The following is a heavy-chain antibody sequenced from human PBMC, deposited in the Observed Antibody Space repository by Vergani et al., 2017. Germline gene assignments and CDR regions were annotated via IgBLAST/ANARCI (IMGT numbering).Heavy chain of an antibody. V-gene: IGHV3-66*02. CDR3: AKESGSYYCFDS. D-gene: IGHD1-26*01. J-gene: IGHJ4*02. Sequence: EVQLVESGGGLVQPGGSLRLSCAASGITVSNNYMSWVRQAPGKGLEWVSVIYSGGRTYYADSVKGRITISRDNSKNTVHLQLNSLRPEDTAVYYCAKESGSYYCFDSWGQGTLVTVSS. CDR1: GITVSNNY. CDR2: IYSGGRT.